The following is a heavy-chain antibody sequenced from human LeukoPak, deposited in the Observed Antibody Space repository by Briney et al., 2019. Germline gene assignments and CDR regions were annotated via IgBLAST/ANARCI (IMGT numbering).Heavy chain of an antibody. CDR1: GGSFSGYC. V-gene: IGHV4-34*01. J-gene: IGHJ3*02. Sequence: SETLSLTCAVYGGSFSGYCWNWIRQPPGKGLEWIGEINHSGSTNYNPSLKSRVTISVDTSKNQFSLNLNSVTAADTAFYYCARYIVSYPHDAFDIWGQGTMVTVSS. CDR3: ARYIVSYPHDAFDI. D-gene: IGHD1-26*01. CDR2: INHSGST.